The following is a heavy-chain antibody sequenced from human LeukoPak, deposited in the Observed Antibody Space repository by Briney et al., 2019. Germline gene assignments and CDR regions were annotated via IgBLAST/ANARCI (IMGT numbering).Heavy chain of an antibody. CDR1: GFTFSSYS. J-gene: IGHJ4*02. Sequence: GGSLRLSCAASGFTFSSYSMNWVRQAPGKGLEWVSYISSSGSTIYYADSVKGRFTISRDNAKNSLYLQMKSLRAEDTAVYYCATSGGFGELYWGQGTLVTVSS. CDR3: ATSGGFGELY. CDR2: ISSSGSTI. V-gene: IGHV3-48*04. D-gene: IGHD3-10*01.